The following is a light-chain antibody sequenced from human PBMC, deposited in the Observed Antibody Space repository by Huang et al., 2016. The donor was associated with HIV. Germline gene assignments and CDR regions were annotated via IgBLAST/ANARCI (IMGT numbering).Light chain of an antibody. CDR2: DTS. V-gene: IGKV3D-15*01. Sequence: EVVMTQSPATLPVSLGQRAALSCTTSQNVSTNLACYQEKPGQAPSLFIYDTSTRAARIPPRFAGTGAGTEFTLSISSLQSEDFAVYYCQQYNDWPPYTFGQGTKVEIK. CDR3: QQYNDWPPYT. CDR1: QNVSTN. J-gene: IGKJ2*01.